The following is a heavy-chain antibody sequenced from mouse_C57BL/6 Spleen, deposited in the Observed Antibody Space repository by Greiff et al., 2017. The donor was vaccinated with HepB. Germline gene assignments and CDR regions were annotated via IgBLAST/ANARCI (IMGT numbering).Heavy chain of an antibody. V-gene: IGHV1-18*01. D-gene: IGHD4-1*01. CDR1: GYTFTDYN. CDR3: ARKWDDWYFDV. CDR2: INPNNGGT. J-gene: IGHJ1*03. Sequence: VQLKHSGPELVKPGASVKIPCKASGYTFTDYNMDWVKQSHGKSLEWIGDINPNNGGTNYNQKFKGKATLTVDKSSSTAYMELRSLTSEDTAVYYCARKWDDWYFDVWGTGTTVTVSS.